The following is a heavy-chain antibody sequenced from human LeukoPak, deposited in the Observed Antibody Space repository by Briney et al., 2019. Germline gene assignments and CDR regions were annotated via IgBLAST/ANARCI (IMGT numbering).Heavy chain of an antibody. Sequence: SETLSLTCAVYGGSFSGYYWSWIRQPPGKGLEWIGEINHSGSTNYNPSLKSRVTLSVDTSKNQFSLKLSSVTAADTAVYYCARNRNWNYFGFDPWGQGTLVTVSS. CDR2: INHSGST. D-gene: IGHD1-7*01. CDR1: GGSFSGYY. J-gene: IGHJ5*02. CDR3: ARNRNWNYFGFDP. V-gene: IGHV4-34*01.